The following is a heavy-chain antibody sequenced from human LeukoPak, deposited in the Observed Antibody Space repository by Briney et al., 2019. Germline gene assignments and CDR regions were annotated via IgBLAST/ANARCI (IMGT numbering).Heavy chain of an antibody. CDR1: GYTFTGYY. J-gene: IGHJ4*02. CDR2: INPNSGGT. CDR3: ARGYYDILTGYYNPFDY. D-gene: IGHD3-9*01. Sequence: ASVKVSCKASGYTFTGYYMHWVRQAPGQGLEWMGWINPNSGGTNYAQKFQGRVTMTRDTSISTAYMELSRLRSDDTAVYYCARGYYDILTGYYNPFDYRGQGTLVTVSS. V-gene: IGHV1-2*02.